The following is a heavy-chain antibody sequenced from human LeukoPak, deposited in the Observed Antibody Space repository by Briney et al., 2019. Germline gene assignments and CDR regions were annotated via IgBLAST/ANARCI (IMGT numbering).Heavy chain of an antibody. J-gene: IGHJ3*02. CDR3: ARVGCSGGSCYLNHAFDI. V-gene: IGHV4-59*12. CDR2: IYYSGST. D-gene: IGHD2-15*01. Sequence: SETLSLTCTVSGGSISSYYWSWIRQPPGKGLEWIGYIYYSGSTYYNPSLKSRVTISVDTSKNQFSLKLSSVAAADTAVYYCARVGCSGGSCYLNHAFDIWGQGTMVTVSS. CDR1: GGSISSYY.